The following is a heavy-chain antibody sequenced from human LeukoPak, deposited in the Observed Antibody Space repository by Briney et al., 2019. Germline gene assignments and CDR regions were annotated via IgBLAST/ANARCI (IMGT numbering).Heavy chain of an antibody. V-gene: IGHV3-48*01. CDR2: ISSSSSTI. CDR1: GFTFSSYS. CDR3: AREGCSSTSCWYYYYYYYMDV. Sequence: GGSLRLSCAASGFTFSSYSMNWVRQAPGKGLEWVSYISSSSSTIYYADSVKGRFTISRDNAKNSLYLQMNSLRAEDTAVYYCAREGCSSTSCWYYYYYYYMDVWGKGTTVTVSS. J-gene: IGHJ6*03. D-gene: IGHD2-2*01.